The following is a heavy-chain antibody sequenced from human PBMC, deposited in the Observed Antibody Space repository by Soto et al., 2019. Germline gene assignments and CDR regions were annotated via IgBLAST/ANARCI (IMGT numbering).Heavy chain of an antibody. CDR3: AKSDCSGGSCYFPFDC. Sequence: AXVSLRLSCAASGFTFSNYGMSWVRQAPGKGLEWVSSISGSGGRTYYADSVKGRFTISRDNSKNTLYLQTDSLRAEDTAFYYCAKSDCSGGSCYFPFDCWGQGTLVTVSS. CDR2: ISGSGGRT. J-gene: IGHJ4*02. V-gene: IGHV3-23*01. D-gene: IGHD2-15*01. CDR1: GFTFSNYG.